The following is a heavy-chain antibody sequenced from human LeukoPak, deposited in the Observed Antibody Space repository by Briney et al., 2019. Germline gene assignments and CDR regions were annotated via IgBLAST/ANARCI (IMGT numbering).Heavy chain of an antibody. CDR3: ARNKLLVTPPDWFDP. V-gene: IGHV1-69*13. CDR2: IIPIFGTA. Sequence: SVKVSCKASGGTFSNYAISWVRQAPGQGLEWMGGIIPIFGTANYAQKFQGRVTITADESTSTAYMEQSSLRSQDTAVYYCARNKLLVTPPDWFDPWGQGTLVTVSS. D-gene: IGHD3-3*01. J-gene: IGHJ5*02. CDR1: GGTFSNYA.